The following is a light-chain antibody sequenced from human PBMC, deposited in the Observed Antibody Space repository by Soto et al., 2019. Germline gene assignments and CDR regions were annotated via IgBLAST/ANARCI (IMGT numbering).Light chain of an antibody. J-gene: IGLJ3*02. CDR3: SSYTSSSTRV. V-gene: IGLV2-14*01. CDR2: EVS. Sequence: QSVLTQPASVSGSPGQSITISCTGTSSDVGGYNYVSWYHQHPGKAPKLMIYEVSNRPSGVSNRFSGSKSGNTASLTISGLQAEDEADYYCSSYTSSSTRVFGGGTKLTVL. CDR1: SSDVGGYNY.